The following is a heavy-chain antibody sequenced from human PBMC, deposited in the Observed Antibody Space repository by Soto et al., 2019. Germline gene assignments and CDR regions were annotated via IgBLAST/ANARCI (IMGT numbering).Heavy chain of an antibody. J-gene: IGHJ3*02. CDR2: ISSNGGST. Sequence: EVQLVESGGGLVQPGGSLRLSCAASGFTFSSYAMHWVRQAPGKGLEYVSAISSNGGSTYYANSVKGRFTISRDNSKNTLYLQMGSLRAEDMAVYYCARGGLEQQLVRAFDIWGQGTMVTVSS. CDR3: ARGGLEQQLVRAFDI. V-gene: IGHV3-64*01. D-gene: IGHD6-13*01. CDR1: GFTFSSYA.